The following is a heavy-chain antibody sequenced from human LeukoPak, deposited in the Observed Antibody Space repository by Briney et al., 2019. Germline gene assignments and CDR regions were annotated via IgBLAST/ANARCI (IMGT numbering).Heavy chain of an antibody. CDR1: GGSISSGSYY. CDR2: ISYSGST. V-gene: IGHV4-39*07. J-gene: IGHJ1*01. D-gene: IGHD6-6*01. CDR3: AVEYSSSSAEYFQH. Sequence: SETLSLTCTVSGGSISSGSYYWGWIRQPPGKGLGWIGSISYSGSTYDNPSLKSRVTISVDTSKNQFSLKLSSVTAADTAVYYCAVEYSSSSAEYFQHWGQGTLVTVSS.